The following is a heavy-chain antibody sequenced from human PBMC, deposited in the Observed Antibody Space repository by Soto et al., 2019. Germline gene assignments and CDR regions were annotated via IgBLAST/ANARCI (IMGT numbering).Heavy chain of an antibody. V-gene: IGHV1-2*02. CDR1: GYTFTGHD. CDR2: IYPKSGGT. Sequence: ASVKVSCKSSGYTFTGHDIHGVRQVPGQGPEWMGWIYPKSGGTKYAQKFQGRVTMTRDTSISTVYMDLSRLRFDGTAVYYCASRALTTVTTVGLDYWGQGAPVTVSS. D-gene: IGHD4-17*01. J-gene: IGHJ4*02. CDR3: ASRALTTVTTVGLDY.